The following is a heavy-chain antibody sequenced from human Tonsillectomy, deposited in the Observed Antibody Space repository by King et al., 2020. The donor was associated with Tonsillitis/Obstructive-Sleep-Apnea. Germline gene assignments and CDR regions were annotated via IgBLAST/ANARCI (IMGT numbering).Heavy chain of an antibody. J-gene: IGHJ4*02. Sequence: QLVQSGAEVKKPGASVKVSCKASGYTFTSYDINWVRQATGQGLEWMGWMNPNSGNTGYAQKFQGRVTMTRNTSISTAYMELSSLGSEDTAVYYCARARPHCSSTSCYPSDYWGQGTLVTVSS. V-gene: IGHV1-8*01. D-gene: IGHD2-2*01. CDR1: GYTFTSYD. CDR2: MNPNSGNT. CDR3: ARARPHCSSTSCYPSDY.